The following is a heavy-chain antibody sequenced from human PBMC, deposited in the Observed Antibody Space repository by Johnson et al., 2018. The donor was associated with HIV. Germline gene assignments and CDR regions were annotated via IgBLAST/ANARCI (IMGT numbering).Heavy chain of an antibody. CDR1: GFTFSSYW. CDR3: ARDAGGGRIVVDYDAFDI. V-gene: IGHV3-74*01. CDR2: INSDGSST. J-gene: IGHJ3*02. Sequence: MMLVESGGGVERPGGSLRLSCAASGFTFSSYWMHWVRQAPGKGLVWVSRINSDGSSTNYADSVKGRFTISRDNAQNTLYLQMNSLRAEDTAVYYCARDAGGGRIVVDYDAFDIWGQGTMVTVSS. D-gene: IGHD3-22*01.